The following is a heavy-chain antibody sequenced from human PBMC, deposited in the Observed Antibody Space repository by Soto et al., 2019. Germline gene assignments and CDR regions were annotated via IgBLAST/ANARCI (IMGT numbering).Heavy chain of an antibody. J-gene: IGHJ4*02. Sequence: GASVKVSCKASGGTLRSHAISWVRQAPGQGLESMGGIIPIFGTANYAQKFQGRVTITADESTSTAYMELSSLRSEDTAVYYFARSXAVAGTGYYFXYWGQGTLVXVSS. D-gene: IGHD6-19*01. CDR2: IIPIFGTA. V-gene: IGHV1-69*13. CDR1: GGTLRSHA. CDR3: ARSXAVAGTGYYFXY.